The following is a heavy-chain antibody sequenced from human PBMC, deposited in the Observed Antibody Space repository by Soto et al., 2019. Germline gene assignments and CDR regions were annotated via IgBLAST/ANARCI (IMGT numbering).Heavy chain of an antibody. CDR1: SGSFSGYY. D-gene: IGHD6-6*01. V-gene: IGHV4-34*01. J-gene: IGHJ4*02. CDR3: ARAPKVSGSSQTRPDF. CDR2: ISQSGNT. Sequence: SETLSLTCSIYSGSFSGYYWSWIRQPPGTGLEWIGEISQSGNTNYSPSLKSRVSISIDTSKKQFSLNLASVSAADTAVYYCARAPKVSGSSQTRPDFWGQGTLVTVS.